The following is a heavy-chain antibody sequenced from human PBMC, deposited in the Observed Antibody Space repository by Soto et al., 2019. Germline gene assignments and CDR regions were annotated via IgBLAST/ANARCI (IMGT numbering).Heavy chain of an antibody. CDR3: ARGQYCSSGTCYNWFDP. Sequence: ASVKVSCKASGYTFTSYGISWVRTAPGQGLEWMGGISAYNGNTNYAQKLQGRVTITTDTSTSTAYMELRSLRSDDTAVYYCARGQYCSSGTCYNWFDPWGQGTLVTVSS. J-gene: IGHJ5*02. V-gene: IGHV1-18*01. CDR2: ISAYNGNT. CDR1: GYTFTSYG. D-gene: IGHD2-15*01.